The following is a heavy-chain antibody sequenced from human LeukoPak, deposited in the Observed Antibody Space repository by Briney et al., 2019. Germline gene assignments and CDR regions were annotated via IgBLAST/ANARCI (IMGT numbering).Heavy chain of an antibody. CDR2: ISSNGGST. J-gene: IGHJ6*02. V-gene: IGHV3-64*04. CDR1: GFTFSSYA. Sequence: GGSLRLSCSASGFTFSSYAMHWVRQAPGKGLEYVSAISSNGGSTYYADSVKGRFTISRDNSKNTLYLQMNSPRAEDTAVYYCARADKADYYYYGMDVWGQGTTVTVSS. CDR3: ARADKADYYYYGMDV. D-gene: IGHD5-18*01.